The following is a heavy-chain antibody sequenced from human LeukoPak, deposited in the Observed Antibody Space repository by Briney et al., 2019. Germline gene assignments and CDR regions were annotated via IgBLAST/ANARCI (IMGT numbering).Heavy chain of an antibody. CDR3: ARHSNPNYYDSSGYYNFDY. J-gene: IGHJ4*02. Sequence: GESLKISCKGSGYSFTSYWISWVRQMPGKGLEWMGVIYPGDSDTRYSPSFQGQVTISADKSISTAYLQWSSLKASDTAMYYCARHSNPNYYDSSGYYNFDYWGQGTLVTVSS. V-gene: IGHV5-51*01. CDR2: IYPGDSDT. CDR1: GYSFTSYW. D-gene: IGHD3-22*01.